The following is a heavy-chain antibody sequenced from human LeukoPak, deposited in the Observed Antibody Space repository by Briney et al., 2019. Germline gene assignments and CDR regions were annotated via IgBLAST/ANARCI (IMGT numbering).Heavy chain of an antibody. V-gene: IGHV3-23*01. J-gene: IGHJ4*02. Sequence: QPGGSLRLSCAASGFTFSSYAMSWVSQAPGKGLEWVSGISGSGGSTYYADSVKGRFTISRHNSQNTLYLQMNSLRAENTAVYYCAKPKYYDSSAFKAYYFDYWGQGALVTVSS. CDR2: ISGSGGST. CDR3: AKPKYYDSSAFKAYYFDY. CDR1: GFTFSSYA. D-gene: IGHD3-22*01.